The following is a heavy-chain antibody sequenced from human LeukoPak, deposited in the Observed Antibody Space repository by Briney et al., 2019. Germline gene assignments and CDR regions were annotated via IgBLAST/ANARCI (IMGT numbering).Heavy chain of an antibody. Sequence: GASVKVSCKASGFTFTSSAVQWVRQARGQRREWIGWIVVGSGNTNYAQKFQERLTITRDMSTSTAYMELSSLRSEDTAVYYCAARSNGYSGYVLFDYWGQGTLVTVSS. CDR3: AARSNGYSGYVLFDY. V-gene: IGHV1-58*01. D-gene: IGHD5-12*01. CDR2: IVVGSGNT. CDR1: GFTFTSSA. J-gene: IGHJ4*02.